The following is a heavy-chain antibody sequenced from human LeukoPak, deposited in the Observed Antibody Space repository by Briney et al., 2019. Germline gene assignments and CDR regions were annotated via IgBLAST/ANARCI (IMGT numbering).Heavy chain of an antibody. Sequence: GGSLRLSCAASGLNFSSRWMSWVRQAPGQGLEWVASIKEDGSEKHYVDSVKGRFTISRDNGKNSLYLQMNSLRAEDTAVYYCARDSGWWRFDFWGQGTLVTVSS. CDR1: GLNFSSRW. CDR2: IKEDGSEK. CDR3: ARDSGWWRFDF. J-gene: IGHJ4*02. V-gene: IGHV3-7*03. D-gene: IGHD6-13*01.